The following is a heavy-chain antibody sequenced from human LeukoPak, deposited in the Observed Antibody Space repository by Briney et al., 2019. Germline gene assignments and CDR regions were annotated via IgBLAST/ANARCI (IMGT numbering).Heavy chain of an antibody. D-gene: IGHD6-19*01. Sequence: SETLSLTCTVSGGSISTYYWSWIRQPPRKGLEGIGFIYSSGSTDYNPSLKSRVTISVDTSKNQFSLRLRSVTAADTAVYYCARHGSGWYFDYWGQGTLVTVSS. CDR1: GGSISTYY. J-gene: IGHJ4*02. V-gene: IGHV4-59*08. CDR2: IYSSGST. CDR3: ARHGSGWYFDY.